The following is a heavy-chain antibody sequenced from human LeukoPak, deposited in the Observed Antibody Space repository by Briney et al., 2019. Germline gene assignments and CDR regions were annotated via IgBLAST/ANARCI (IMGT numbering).Heavy chain of an antibody. Sequence: SETLSLTCAVYGGSFSGYYWSWIRQPPGKGLEWIGEINHSGSTNYNPSLKSRVTISVDTSKNQFSLKLSSVTAADTAVYYCAADSSGYYRTAFDYWGQGTLVTVSS. CDR3: AADSSGYYRTAFDY. CDR1: GGSFSGYY. J-gene: IGHJ4*02. V-gene: IGHV4-34*01. CDR2: INHSGST. D-gene: IGHD3-22*01.